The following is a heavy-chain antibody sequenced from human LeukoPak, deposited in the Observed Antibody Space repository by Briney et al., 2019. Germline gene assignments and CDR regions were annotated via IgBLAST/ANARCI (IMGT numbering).Heavy chain of an antibody. Sequence: PSETLSLTCTVSGGSIRSYYWSWIRQPPGKGLEWIGYIYFSGSTSYNPSLKSRVTISVDRSKNQFSLKLSSVAAADTAVYYCARSYDTNFDYWGQGTLVTVST. D-gene: IGHD3-3*01. CDR2: IYFSGST. CDR3: ARSYDTNFDY. J-gene: IGHJ4*02. V-gene: IGHV4-59*01. CDR1: GGSIRSYY.